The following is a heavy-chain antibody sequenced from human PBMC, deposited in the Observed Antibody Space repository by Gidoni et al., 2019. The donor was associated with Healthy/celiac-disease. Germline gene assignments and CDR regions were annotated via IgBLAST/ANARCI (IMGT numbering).Heavy chain of an antibody. CDR1: GASFSGYY. CDR3: ARGRGGTYYDFWSGYPAYYFDY. CDR2: INHSGST. Sequence: QVQLQQWGAGLLKPSETLSLTCAVYGASFSGYYWSWFRQPPGKGLEWIGEINHSGSTNYNPSLKSRVTISVDTSKNQFSLKLSSVTAADTAVYYCARGRGGTYYDFWSGYPAYYFDYWGQGTLVTVSS. J-gene: IGHJ4*02. D-gene: IGHD3-3*01. V-gene: IGHV4-34*01.